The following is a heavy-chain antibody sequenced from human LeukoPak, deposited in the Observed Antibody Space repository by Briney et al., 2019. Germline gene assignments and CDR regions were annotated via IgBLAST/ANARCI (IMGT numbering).Heavy chain of an antibody. D-gene: IGHD2-2*01. J-gene: IGHJ4*02. CDR2: INPNSGGT. Sequence: ASVKVSCKASGYTFTGYYMHWVRQAPGQGLEWMGWINPNSGGTNYAQKFQGRVTMTRDTSISTAYMELSRLRSDDTAVYYCARGLGYCSSTSCRVFDYWGQGTLVTVSS. CDR1: GYTFTGYY. CDR3: ARGLGYCSSTSCRVFDY. V-gene: IGHV1-2*02.